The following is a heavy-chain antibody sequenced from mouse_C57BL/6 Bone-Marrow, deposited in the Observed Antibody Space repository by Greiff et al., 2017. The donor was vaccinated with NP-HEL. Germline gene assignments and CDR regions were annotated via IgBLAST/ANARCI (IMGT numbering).Heavy chain of an antibody. CDR2: ISNGGGST. Sequence: EVMLVESGGGLVQPGGSLKLSCAASGFTFSDYYMYWVRQTPEKRLEWVAYISNGGGSTYYPDTVKGRFTISRDNAKNTLYLQMSRLKSEDTAMYYCARHKNPAWFAYWGQGTLVTVSA. CDR3: ARHKNPAWFAY. V-gene: IGHV5-12*01. CDR1: GFTFSDYY. J-gene: IGHJ3*01.